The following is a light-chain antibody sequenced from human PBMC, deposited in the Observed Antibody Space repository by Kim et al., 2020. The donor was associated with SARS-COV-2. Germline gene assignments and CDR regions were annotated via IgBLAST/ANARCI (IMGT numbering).Light chain of an antibody. CDR1: QSVSSSY. CDR3: QQYGSSPLT. Sequence: SPGERATLYCRVSQSVSSSYLAWYEQKPCQAPRLLIYGASSRATGIPDRFSGSGSVTEFILTISRLEPEDFAVYYCQQYGSSPLTFGGGTKVDIK. CDR2: GAS. V-gene: IGKV3-20*01. J-gene: IGKJ4*01.